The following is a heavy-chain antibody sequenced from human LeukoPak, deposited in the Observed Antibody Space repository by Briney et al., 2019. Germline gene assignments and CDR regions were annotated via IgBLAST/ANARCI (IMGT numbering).Heavy chain of an antibody. CDR2: IYPDDSDT. V-gene: IGHV5-51*01. CDR1: GYSFPNYW. Sequence: GESLKISCKGSGYSFPNYWIAWVRQMPGKGLEWIGRIYPDDSDTTYSPSFEGQVTISADKSIHTAYLQWTSLRTSDTAIYYCATYVVRGLKASGLDVWGQGTAVTV. CDR3: ATYVVRGLKASGLDV. D-gene: IGHD3-10*01. J-gene: IGHJ6*02.